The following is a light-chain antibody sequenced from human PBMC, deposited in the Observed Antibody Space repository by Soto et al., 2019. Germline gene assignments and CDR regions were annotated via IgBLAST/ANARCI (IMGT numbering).Light chain of an antibody. CDR1: SSDIGSYNR. J-gene: IGLJ1*01. CDR2: EVN. CDR3: NSFTTSSTYV. Sequence: QSVLIQPASVSGSPGQSITISCTGTSSDIGSYNRVSWYQQPPGTAPKLIIYEVNNRPSGVPDRFSGSKSGNTASLTISGLQAEDEADYYCNSFTTSSTYVFGTGTKVTVL. V-gene: IGLV2-18*02.